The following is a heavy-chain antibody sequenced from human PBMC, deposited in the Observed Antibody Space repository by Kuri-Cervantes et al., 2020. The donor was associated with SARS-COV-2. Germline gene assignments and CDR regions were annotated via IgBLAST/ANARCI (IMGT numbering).Heavy chain of an antibody. Sequence: SETLSLTCTVYGGSFSGYYWSWIRQPPGKGLEWIGEINHSGSTNHNPSLKSRVTISVDTSKNQFSLKLSSVTAADTAVYYCARTHYATLLDIWGQGTMVTVSS. CDR1: GGSFSGYY. D-gene: IGHD2-2*01. J-gene: IGHJ3*02. CDR3: ARTHYATLLDI. CDR2: INHSGST. V-gene: IGHV4-34*01.